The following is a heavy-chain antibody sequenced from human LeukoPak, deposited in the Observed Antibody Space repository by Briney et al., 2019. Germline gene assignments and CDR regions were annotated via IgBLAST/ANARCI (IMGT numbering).Heavy chain of an antibody. CDR2: INPNSGGT. CDR1: GYTFTGYY. CDR3: ATVEYSGYDIFDY. Sequence: ASVKVSCKASGYTFTGYYMHWVRQAPGQGLEWMGWINPNSGGTNYAQKYQGRVTMTRDTAITTAYMELSRLRSDDTAVYYCATVEYSGYDIFDYWGQGTLVSVSS. D-gene: IGHD5-12*01. J-gene: IGHJ4*02. V-gene: IGHV1-2*02.